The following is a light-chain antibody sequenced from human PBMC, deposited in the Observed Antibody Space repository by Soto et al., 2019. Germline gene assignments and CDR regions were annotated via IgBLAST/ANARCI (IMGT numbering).Light chain of an antibody. V-gene: IGKV1-5*01. CDR1: QSISSW. CDR2: DAS. CDR3: QQYKSFSLT. J-gene: IGKJ4*01. Sequence: IQMTQYPSTLSASVGDRVTITCRASQSISSWLAWYQQKPGKAPKLLIYDASSLESGVPSRFSGSGSGTEFSLTISSLQPDDFATYYCQQYKSFSLTFGGGTKV.